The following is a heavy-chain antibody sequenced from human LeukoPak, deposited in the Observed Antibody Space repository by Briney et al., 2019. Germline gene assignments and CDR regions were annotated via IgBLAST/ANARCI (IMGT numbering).Heavy chain of an antibody. CDR3: ARGYCSSTSCYLYWFDP. Sequence: ASVKVSCKASGGTFSSYTISWVRQAPGQWLEWMGRIIPILGIANYAQKFQGRVTITADKSTSTAYMELSSLRSEDTAVYYCARGYCSSTSCYLYWFDPWGQGTLVTVSS. V-gene: IGHV1-69*02. CDR1: GGTFSSYT. CDR2: IIPILGIA. J-gene: IGHJ5*02. D-gene: IGHD2-2*01.